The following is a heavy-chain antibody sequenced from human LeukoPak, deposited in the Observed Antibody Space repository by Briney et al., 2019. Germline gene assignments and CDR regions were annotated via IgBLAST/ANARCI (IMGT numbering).Heavy chain of an antibody. J-gene: IGHJ5*02. V-gene: IGHV1-24*01. Sequence: ASVTVSCKVSGYTLTELSMHWVRQAPGKGIEWMGGFDPEDGETIYAQKFQGRVTMTEDTSTDTAYMELSSLRSEDMAVYYCATRRYCSSTSCYTGNWFDPWGQGTLVTVSS. CDR2: FDPEDGET. CDR1: GYTLTELS. CDR3: ATRRYCSSTSCYTGNWFDP. D-gene: IGHD2-2*02.